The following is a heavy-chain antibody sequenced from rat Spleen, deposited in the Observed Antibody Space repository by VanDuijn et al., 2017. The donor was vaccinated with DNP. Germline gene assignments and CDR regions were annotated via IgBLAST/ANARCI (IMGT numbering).Heavy chain of an antibody. Sequence: EVQLVESGGGLVQPGRSLKLSCAASGFTFSNYGMAWVRQAPTKGLEWVATIIYDGSRTYYRDSVKGRFTISRDNTESTLYLQMDSLRSEDTANYYCAITPIYYYSSYINVDHLWCAYWGQGTLVTVSS. CDR2: IIYDGSRT. J-gene: IGHJ3*01. V-gene: IGHV5-29*01. CDR1: GFTFSNYG. CDR3: AITPIYYYSSYINVDHLWCAY. D-gene: IGHD1-2*01.